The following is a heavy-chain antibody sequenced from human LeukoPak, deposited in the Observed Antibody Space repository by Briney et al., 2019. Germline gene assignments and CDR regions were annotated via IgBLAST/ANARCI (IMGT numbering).Heavy chain of an antibody. CDR2: INHSGST. CDR3: ARGRYSSSWYDR. CDR1: GGSISSYY. J-gene: IGHJ4*02. Sequence: SETLSLTCTVSGGSISSYYWSWIRQPPGKGLEWIGEINHSGSTNYNPSLKSRVTISVDTSKNQFSLKLSSVTAADTAVYYCARGRYSSSWYDRWGQGTLVTVSS. D-gene: IGHD6-13*01. V-gene: IGHV4-34*01.